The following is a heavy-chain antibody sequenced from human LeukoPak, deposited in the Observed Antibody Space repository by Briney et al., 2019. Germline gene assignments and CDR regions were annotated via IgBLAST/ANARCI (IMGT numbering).Heavy chain of an antibody. J-gene: IGHJ4*02. CDR2: IYYSGST. CDR3: ARYSDNWYVDY. CDR1: GGSISSSSYY. V-gene: IGHV4-39*01. Sequence: SETLSLTCTVSGGSISSSSYYWGWIRQPPGKGLEWIGSIYYSGSTYYNPSLKSRVTISVDTSKNQFSLKLSSVTAADTAVYYCARYSDNWYVDYWGQGTLVTVSS. D-gene: IGHD1-1*01.